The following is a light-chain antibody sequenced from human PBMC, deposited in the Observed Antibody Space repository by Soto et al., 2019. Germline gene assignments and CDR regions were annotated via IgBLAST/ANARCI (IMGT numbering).Light chain of an antibody. Sequence: DIQMTQSPSSLSASVGDRVTITCRTSQSVSNNLNWYQQKSGKAPKLLIYAASTLQTGVPSRFSGSGSGTDFTLTISSLQPEDFATYYCQQSYSSPRTFGQGTKVEIK. V-gene: IGKV1-39*01. CDR2: AAS. J-gene: IGKJ1*01. CDR3: QQSYSSPRT. CDR1: QSVSNN.